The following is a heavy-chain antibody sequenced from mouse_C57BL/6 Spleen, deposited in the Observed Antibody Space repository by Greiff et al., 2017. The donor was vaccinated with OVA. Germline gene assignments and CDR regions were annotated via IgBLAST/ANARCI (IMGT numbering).Heavy chain of an antibody. Sequence: VQLQQSVAELVRPGASVKLSCTASGFNIKNTYMHWVKQRPEQGLEWIGRIDPANGNTKYAPKFQGKATITADTSSNTASLQLSLLTSADTSIYYCSPSSFSRTSFDSWGQGTTLTVSS. CDR1: GFNIKNTY. V-gene: IGHV14-3*01. CDR3: SPSSFSRTSFDS. J-gene: IGHJ2*01. D-gene: IGHD5-1*01. CDR2: IDPANGNT.